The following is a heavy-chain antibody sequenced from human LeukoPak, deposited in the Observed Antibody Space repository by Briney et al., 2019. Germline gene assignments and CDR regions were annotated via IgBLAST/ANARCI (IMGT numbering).Heavy chain of an antibody. D-gene: IGHD3-10*01. CDR1: GFTFDDYA. CDR3: AKDMNGGFGELLS. J-gene: IGHJ5*02. V-gene: IGHV3-9*01. Sequence: GRSLRLSRAASGFTFDDYAMHWVRQAPGKGLEWVSGISWSSGSIGYADSVKGRFTISRDNAKNSLYLQMNSLRAEDTALYYCAKDMNGGFGELLSWGQGTLVTVSS. CDR2: ISWSSGSI.